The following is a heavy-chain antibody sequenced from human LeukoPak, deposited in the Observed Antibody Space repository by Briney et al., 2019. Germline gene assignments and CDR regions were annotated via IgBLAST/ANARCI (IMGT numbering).Heavy chain of an antibody. CDR2: MNPNDGGT. CDR3: ATFMPVAGGRDDLDY. Sequence: ASVKVSCKASGYTFTDYHIHWVRQAPGQGLEWMGWMNPNDGGTLYVQKFQGRVTMTRDTSISTAYMELSSLRSDDTAVYYCATFMPVAGGRDDLDYWGQGTLVTVSS. D-gene: IGHD6-19*01. J-gene: IGHJ4*02. V-gene: IGHV1-2*02. CDR1: GYTFTDYH.